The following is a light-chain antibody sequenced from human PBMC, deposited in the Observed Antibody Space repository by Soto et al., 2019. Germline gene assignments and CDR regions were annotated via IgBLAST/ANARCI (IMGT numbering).Light chain of an antibody. CDR3: SSYTSSSTLV. CDR1: SSDVGGYNY. Sequence: QSALTQPASVSGSPGQSITISCTGTSSDVGGYNYVSWYQQYPGKAPKVMIYEVTNRPSGVSSRFSGSKSGNTASLTISGLQAEDEADYYCSSYTSSSTLVFGGGTKLTVL. J-gene: IGLJ3*02. V-gene: IGLV2-14*01. CDR2: EVT.